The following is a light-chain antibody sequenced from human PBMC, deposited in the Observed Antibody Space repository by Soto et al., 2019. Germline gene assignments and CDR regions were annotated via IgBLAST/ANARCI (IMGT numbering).Light chain of an antibody. CDR1: QSVNSSY. CDR2: GAS. J-gene: IGKJ1*01. CDR3: QQYGISPWT. V-gene: IGKV3-20*01. Sequence: EIVMTQSPATLSVSPGERATLSCRTSQSVNSSYLAWYQQKPGQAPRLLIYGASSRATGIPDRYSGSGSGTDFTLTITTLEPEDFAVYYCQQYGISPWTFGQGTKVEIK.